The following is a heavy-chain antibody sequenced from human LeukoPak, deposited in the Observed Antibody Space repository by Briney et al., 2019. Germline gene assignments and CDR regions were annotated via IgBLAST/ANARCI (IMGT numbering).Heavy chain of an antibody. D-gene: IGHD1-1*01. J-gene: IGHJ6*03. CDR2: IYHSGST. CDR3: ARVRWKANYYYDMDV. Sequence: SETLSLTCAVSGGSISSSNWWSWVRQPPGKGLEWIGEIYHSGSTYYNPSLMSRVTLSVDTSKNQFSLNLTSVIAADTAVYYCARVRWKANYYYDMDVWGKGTTVTVSS. V-gene: IGHV4-4*02. CDR1: GGSISSSNW.